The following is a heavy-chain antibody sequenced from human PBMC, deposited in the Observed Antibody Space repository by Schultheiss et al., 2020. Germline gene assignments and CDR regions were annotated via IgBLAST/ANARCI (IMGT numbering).Heavy chain of an antibody. D-gene: IGHD4-17*01. J-gene: IGHJ4*02. CDR3: ARELRAFNPQVDY. CDR2: IYYSGST. V-gene: IGHV4-31*11. CDR1: GGSFSGSY. Sequence: SQTLSLTCAVYGGSFSGSYWSWIRQHPGKGLEWIGYIYYSGSTYYNPSLKSRVTISVDTSKNQFSLKLSSLTAADTAVYYCARELRAFNPQVDYWGQGTLVTVSS.